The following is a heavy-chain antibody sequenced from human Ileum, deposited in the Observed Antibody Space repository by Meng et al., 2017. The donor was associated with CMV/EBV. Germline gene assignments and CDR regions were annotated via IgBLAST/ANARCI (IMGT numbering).Heavy chain of an antibody. D-gene: IGHD3-10*01. Sequence: SETLSLTCTISGGSFSSYYWTWIRQPPGKGLEWIGCIYHSGSTNYNPSLKSRVTISVDTSKNQFSLKVTSVTAADTAVYYCARIRGSSVVDYWGQAALVTVSS. V-gene: IGHV4-59*01. J-gene: IGHJ4*02. CDR3: ARIRGSSVVDY. CDR1: GGSFSSYY. CDR2: IYHSGST.